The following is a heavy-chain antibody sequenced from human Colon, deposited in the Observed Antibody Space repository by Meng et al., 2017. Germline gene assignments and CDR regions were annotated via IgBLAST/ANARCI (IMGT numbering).Heavy chain of an antibody. CDR1: GGSVSSAGYQ. CDR2: AST. D-gene: IGHD1-26*01. Sequence: VRLQESAPGLVTPSETLSLICPVSGGSVSSAGYQWGWIRQPPGKGLEWIGYASTNYNPSLKSRVTISVDTSKNQFSLRLTSVTAADTAVYYCARDHMGSLDYWGQGILVTVSS. CDR3: ARDHMGSLDY. V-gene: IGHV4-61*08. J-gene: IGHJ4*02.